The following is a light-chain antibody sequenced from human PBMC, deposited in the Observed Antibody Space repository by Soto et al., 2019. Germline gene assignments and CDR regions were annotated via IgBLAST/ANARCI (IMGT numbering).Light chain of an antibody. CDR3: QQYGSSPRT. J-gene: IGKJ1*01. CDR2: GAS. V-gene: IGKV3-20*01. CDR1: QSVSSSY. Sequence: EIVLTQSPGTLSLSPGEGATLSCRASQSVSSSYLAWYQQKPGQAPRLLVYGASIRATGIPDRFSGSGSGTDFTLTISRLEPEDFAVYYCQQYGSSPRTFGQGTKVDI.